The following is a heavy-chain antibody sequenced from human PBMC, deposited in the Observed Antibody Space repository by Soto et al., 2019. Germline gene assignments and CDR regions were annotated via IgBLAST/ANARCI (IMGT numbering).Heavy chain of an antibody. Sequence: GESLKISCKGSGYSFTSYWITWVRQVPGKGLEWMGAIDPSDSYTNYSPSFQGHVTISTDTSIGAAYLQWSSLKASDTATYYCARPYCSAGSCNPYGMDVWGQGTTVTVSS. V-gene: IGHV5-10-1*01. CDR2: IDPSDSYT. J-gene: IGHJ6*02. D-gene: IGHD2-15*01. CDR1: GYSFTSYW. CDR3: ARPYCSAGSCNPYGMDV.